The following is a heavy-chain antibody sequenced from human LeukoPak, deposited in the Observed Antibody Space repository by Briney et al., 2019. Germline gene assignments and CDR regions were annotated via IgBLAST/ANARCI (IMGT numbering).Heavy chain of an antibody. CDR1: GGSISSYY. J-gene: IGHJ4*02. CDR2: IYYSGST. Sequence: SETLSLTCTVAGGSISSYYWSWIRQPPGKGREWIGYIYYSGSTNYNPSLKSRVTISVDTSKNQFSLKLSSVTAADTAVYYCARAHYGDYGDYYFDYWGQGTLVTVSS. CDR3: ARAHYGDYGDYYFDY. V-gene: IGHV4-59*01. D-gene: IGHD4-17*01.